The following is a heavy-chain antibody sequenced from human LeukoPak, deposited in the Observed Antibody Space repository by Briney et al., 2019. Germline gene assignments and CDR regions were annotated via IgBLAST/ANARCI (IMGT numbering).Heavy chain of an antibody. CDR1: GFTFSSYA. Sequence: SGGSLRLSCAASGFTFSSYAMSWVRQAPGKGLEWVSAISGSGGSTYYADSVKGRFTISRDNSKNTLYLQMNSLRAEDTAVYYCAKASTHYDFWDPWGQGTLVTVSS. J-gene: IGHJ5*02. CDR3: AKASTHYDFWDP. V-gene: IGHV3-23*01. D-gene: IGHD3-3*01. CDR2: ISGSGGST.